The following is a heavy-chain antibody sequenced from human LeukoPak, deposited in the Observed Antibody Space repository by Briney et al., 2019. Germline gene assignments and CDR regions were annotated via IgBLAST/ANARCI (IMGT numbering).Heavy chain of an antibody. CDR3: ARDPDTNVEMATFPDY. Sequence: ASVKVSCKASGYTFTGYYMHWVRQAPGQGLEWMGWINPNSGGTNYARKFQGRVTMTRDMSTSTVYMELSSLRSEDTAVYYCARDPDTNVEMATFPDYWGQGTLVTVSS. D-gene: IGHD5-24*01. CDR2: INPNSGGT. V-gene: IGHV1-2*02. CDR1: GYTFTGYY. J-gene: IGHJ4*02.